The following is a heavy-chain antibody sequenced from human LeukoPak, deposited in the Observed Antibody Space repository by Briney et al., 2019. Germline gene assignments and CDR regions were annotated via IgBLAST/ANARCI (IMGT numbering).Heavy chain of an antibody. Sequence: KPSETLSLTCTVSGGSISSYYWSWIRQPPGKGLEWIGYIYYSGSTNYNPSLKSRVTISVDTSKNQFSLKLSSVTAADTAVYYCARRFGIAAAGPYYYYYYGMDVWGQGTTVTVSS. CDR3: ARRFGIAAAGPYYYYYYGMDV. CDR1: GGSISSYY. J-gene: IGHJ6*02. V-gene: IGHV4-59*01. CDR2: IYYSGST. D-gene: IGHD6-13*01.